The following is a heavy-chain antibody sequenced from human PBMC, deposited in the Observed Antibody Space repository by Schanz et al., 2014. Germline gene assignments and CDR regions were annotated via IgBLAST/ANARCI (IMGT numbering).Heavy chain of an antibody. D-gene: IGHD6-13*01. CDR2: INSDDTTK. V-gene: IGHV3-74*03. CDR3: ARGRARQLVHWFDP. Sequence: EVRLVESGGGLVQSGGSLRLSCAASGFTFSSYWMHWVRQAPGKGLVWVSRINSDDTTKTYADSVKGRFTISRDNGEDTTYLQMNSLRAEDTAVYYCARGRARQLVHWFDPWGQGTLVTVSS. CDR1: GFTFSSYW. J-gene: IGHJ5*02.